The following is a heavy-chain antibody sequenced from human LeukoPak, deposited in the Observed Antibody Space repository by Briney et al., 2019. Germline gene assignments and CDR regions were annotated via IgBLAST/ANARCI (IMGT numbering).Heavy chain of an antibody. Sequence: ASVKVSCKASGYTFTSYDINWVRQATGQGLEWMGWMNPNSGNTGYAQKFQGRVTMTRNTSISTAYMELNSPRSEDTAVYYCARGRYGDIVVVSAAILRDNWFDPWGQGTLVTVSS. V-gene: IGHV1-8*01. D-gene: IGHD2-2*01. J-gene: IGHJ5*02. CDR3: ARGRYGDIVVVSAAILRDNWFDP. CDR1: GYTFTSYD. CDR2: MNPNSGNT.